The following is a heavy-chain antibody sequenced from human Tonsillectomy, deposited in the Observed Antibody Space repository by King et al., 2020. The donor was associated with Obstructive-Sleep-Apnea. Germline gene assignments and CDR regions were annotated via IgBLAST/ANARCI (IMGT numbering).Heavy chain of an antibody. CDR2: IDFSGGT. CDR3: ARAFSYYDSSGYYSGDAFDI. J-gene: IGHJ3*02. Sequence: QLQESGPGLVKPSETLSLTCTVSGGSISSRSYYWGWIRQPPGKGREGIGGIDFSGGTYYKPALKSRVPISVDTSKDQFSLKLSSLTAAETAVYYCARAFSYYDSSGYYSGDAFDIWGQGTMVTVSS. CDR1: GGSISSRSYY. D-gene: IGHD3-22*01. V-gene: IGHV4-39*07.